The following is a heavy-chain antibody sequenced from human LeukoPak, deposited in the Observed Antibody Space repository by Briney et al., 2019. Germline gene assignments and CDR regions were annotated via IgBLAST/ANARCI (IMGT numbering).Heavy chain of an antibody. J-gene: IGHJ6*03. CDR3: ARRQGSGWYPWYYYYMDV. CDR2: INHSGST. D-gene: IGHD6-19*01. CDR1: GGSFSGYY. Sequence: PSETLSLTCAVYGGSFSGYYWSWIRQPPGKGLEWIGEINHSGSTNYNPSLKSRVTISVDTSKNQFSLKLSSVTAADTAVYYCARRQGSGWYPWYYYYMDVWGKGTTVTISS. V-gene: IGHV4-34*01.